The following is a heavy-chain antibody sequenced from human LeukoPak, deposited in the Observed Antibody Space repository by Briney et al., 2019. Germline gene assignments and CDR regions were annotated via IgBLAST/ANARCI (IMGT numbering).Heavy chain of an antibody. J-gene: IGHJ4*02. Sequence: GRSLRLSCAASGFTFSSYGMHWVRQAPGKGLEWVAVISYDGSNKYYADSVKGRFTISRDNSKNTLYLQMNSPRAEDTAVYYCAKDRQYYFDYWGQGTLVTVSS. D-gene: IGHD6-19*01. V-gene: IGHV3-30*18. CDR2: ISYDGSNK. CDR3: AKDRQYYFDY. CDR1: GFTFSSYG.